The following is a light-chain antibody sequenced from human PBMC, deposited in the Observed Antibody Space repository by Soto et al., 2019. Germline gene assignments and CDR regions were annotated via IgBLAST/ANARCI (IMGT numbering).Light chain of an antibody. Sequence: EIVLTQSPGTLSLSPGERATVSCRASQSVSSSYLAWYQQKPGQAPRLLICGASSRATGIPDRFSGSGSGTDFTLTISRLEPEDFAVYYCQQYGSSPLTFGGGTKVDIK. CDR3: QQYGSSPLT. CDR2: GAS. V-gene: IGKV3-20*01. J-gene: IGKJ4*01. CDR1: QSVSSSY.